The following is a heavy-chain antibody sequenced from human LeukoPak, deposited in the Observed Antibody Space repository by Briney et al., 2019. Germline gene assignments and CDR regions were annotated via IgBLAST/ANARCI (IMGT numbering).Heavy chain of an antibody. CDR1: GYKFTDYG. D-gene: IGHD3-10*01. CDR3: ARPGSDRARGWGYFDS. CDR2: VSGIDGNT. V-gene: IGHV1-18*01. J-gene: IGHJ4*02. Sequence: ASVKVSCKASGYKFTDYGVNWVRQAPGQGLEWMGWVSGIDGNTKYARNLQGRVTMTRDTSTSTDFMELRSLTSDDTAIYYCARPGSDRARGWGYFDSWGKGTLVTVSS.